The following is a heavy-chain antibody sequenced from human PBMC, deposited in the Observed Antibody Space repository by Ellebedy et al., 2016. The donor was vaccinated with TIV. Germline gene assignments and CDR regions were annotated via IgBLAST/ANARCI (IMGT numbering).Heavy chain of an antibody. CDR1: GYSISSDYW. D-gene: IGHD7-27*01. CDR2: IYYTGST. J-gene: IGHJ4*02. Sequence: MPGGSLRLSCTVSGYSISSDYWWGWIRQPPGKGLEWIGCIYYTGSTYYSPSLKSRVTMSVDTSKNQFSLHLNSLTAVDTAVYYCATKPNGDYYFDYWGQGTLVTVSS. V-gene: IGHV4-28*01. CDR3: ATKPNGDYYFDY.